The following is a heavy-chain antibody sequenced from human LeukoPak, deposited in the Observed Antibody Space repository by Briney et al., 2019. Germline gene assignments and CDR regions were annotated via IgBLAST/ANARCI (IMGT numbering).Heavy chain of an antibody. Sequence: GGSLRLSCAASGFTFSSYSMNWVRQAPGKGLEWVSYISSSSSTIYNADSVKGRITISRDNAKNSLYLQMNSLRAEDTAVYYCARGMIVVAGGAFDIWGQGTMVTVSS. J-gene: IGHJ3*02. CDR3: ARGMIVVAGGAFDI. V-gene: IGHV3-48*04. D-gene: IGHD3-22*01. CDR1: GFTFSSYS. CDR2: ISSSSSTI.